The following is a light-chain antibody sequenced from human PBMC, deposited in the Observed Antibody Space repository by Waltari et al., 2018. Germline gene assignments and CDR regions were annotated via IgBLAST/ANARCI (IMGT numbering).Light chain of an antibody. Sequence: QSVLTQPPSASGTPGQRVTISCSGSGSNIGDNYVYWYHQLPGMAPKLLIYRDDEGPAGVRDRFSGCKSGTSASLAISGLRSEDAGDYYCAAWDDSLSGRVFGGGTKLTVL. V-gene: IGLV1-47*01. CDR2: RDD. CDR3: AAWDDSLSGRV. CDR1: GSNIGDNY. J-gene: IGLJ3*02.